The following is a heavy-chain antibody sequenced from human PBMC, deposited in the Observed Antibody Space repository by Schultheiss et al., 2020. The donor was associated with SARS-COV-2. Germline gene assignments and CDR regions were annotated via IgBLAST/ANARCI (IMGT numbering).Heavy chain of an antibody. V-gene: IGHV4-59*08. J-gene: IGHJ4*02. CDR1: GGSISSYY. Sequence: SETLSLTCTVSGGSISSYYWSWIRQPPGKGLEWIGYIYYSGSTKHNPSLKSRVTISVDTSKNQFSLKLSSVTAADTAVYYCASGIPGYDPLGHWGQGTLVTVSS. D-gene: IGHD3-16*01. CDR3: ASGIPGYDPLGH. CDR2: IYYSGST.